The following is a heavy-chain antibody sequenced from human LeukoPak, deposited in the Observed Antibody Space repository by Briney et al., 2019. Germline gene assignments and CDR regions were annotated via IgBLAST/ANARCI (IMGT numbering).Heavy chain of an antibody. J-gene: IGHJ4*02. CDR2: ISYDGSNK. Sequence: GRSLRLSCAASGFTFSSHGMHWVRQAPGKGLEWVAVISYDGSNKYYADSVKGRFTISRDNSKNTLYLQMDSLRAEDTAVYYCAKDLYSSGFDYWGQGTLVTVSS. V-gene: IGHV3-30*18. D-gene: IGHD6-19*01. CDR1: GFTFSSHG. CDR3: AKDLYSSGFDY.